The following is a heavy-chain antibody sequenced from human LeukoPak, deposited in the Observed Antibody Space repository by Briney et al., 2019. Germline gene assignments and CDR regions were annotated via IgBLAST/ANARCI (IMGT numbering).Heavy chain of an antibody. D-gene: IGHD3-22*01. CDR3: ARALYDTSGYYYGDFDY. CDR1: GFTFSTYA. Sequence: GGSLRLSCAASGFTFSTYAMHWVRQAPGKGLEYVSAINSDGSSTYYANSVKGRFTISRDNSKNTLYLQMGSLRADDMAEYYCARALYDTSGYYYGDFDYWGQGTLVTVSS. J-gene: IGHJ4*02. CDR2: INSDGSST. V-gene: IGHV3-64*01.